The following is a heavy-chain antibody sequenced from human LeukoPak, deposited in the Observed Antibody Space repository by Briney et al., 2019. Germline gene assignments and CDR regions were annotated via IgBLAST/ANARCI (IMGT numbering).Heavy chain of an antibody. CDR3: ARRGGKNYGDYLLYYYYMDV. V-gene: IGHV1-18*01. CDR2: ISAYNGDT. CDR1: GYTFSSYG. D-gene: IGHD4-17*01. J-gene: IGHJ6*03. Sequence: ASVKVSCKASGYTFSSYGISWVRQAPGQGLEWMGWISAYNGDTHYAQKFQGRVTMTTDTSTSTAYMELRSLRSDDTAMYYCARRGGKNYGDYLLYYYYMDVWGKGTTVTVSS.